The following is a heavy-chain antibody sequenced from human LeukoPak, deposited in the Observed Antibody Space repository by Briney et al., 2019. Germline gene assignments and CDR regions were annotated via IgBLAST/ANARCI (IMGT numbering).Heavy chain of an antibody. D-gene: IGHD6-13*01. CDR2: IKQDGSEK. V-gene: IGHV3-7*01. CDR3: ARAPIAAAGTNYYYYYGMDV. J-gene: IGHJ6*02. CDR1: GFTFSSCW. Sequence: GGSLRLSCAASGFTFSSCWMSWVRQAPGKGLEWVANIKQDGSEKYYVDSVKGRFTISRDNAKNSLYLQMNSLRAEDTAVYYCARAPIAAAGTNYYYYYGMDVWGQGTTVTVSS.